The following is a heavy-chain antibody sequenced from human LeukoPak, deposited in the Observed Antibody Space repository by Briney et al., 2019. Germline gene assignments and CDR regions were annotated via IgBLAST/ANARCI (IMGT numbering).Heavy chain of an antibody. CDR3: ARGSPNWVGATSHFDY. CDR2: INPSGGST. Sequence: GASVKVSCKASGYTFTSYYMHWVRQAPGQGLEWMGIINPSGGSTSYAQKFQGRVTMTRGTSTSTVYMELSSLRSEDTAVYYCARGSPNWVGATSHFDYWGQGTLVTVSS. CDR1: GYTFTSYY. V-gene: IGHV1-46*01. D-gene: IGHD1-26*01. J-gene: IGHJ4*02.